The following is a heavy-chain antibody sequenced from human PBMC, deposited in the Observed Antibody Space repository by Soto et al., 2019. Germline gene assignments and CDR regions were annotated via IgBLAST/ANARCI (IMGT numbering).Heavy chain of an antibody. CDR3: AKDPRQLGYYYYYYGMDV. Sequence: GGSLRLSCAASGFTFSSYAMSWVRQAPGKGLEWVSAISGSGGSTYYADSVKGRFTISRDNSKSTLYLQMNSLRAEDTAVYYCAKDPRQLGYYYYYYGMDVWGQGTTVTVSS. CDR1: GFTFSSYA. V-gene: IGHV3-23*01. D-gene: IGHD6-6*01. J-gene: IGHJ6*02. CDR2: ISGSGGST.